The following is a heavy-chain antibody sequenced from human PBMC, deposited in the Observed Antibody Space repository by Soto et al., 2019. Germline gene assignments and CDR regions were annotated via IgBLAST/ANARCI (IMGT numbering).Heavy chain of an antibody. D-gene: IGHD6-13*01. Sequence: QVQLQESGPGLVKPSGTLSLTCAVSGGSISTSNWWSWVRQPPGKGLEWIGEVYRTGSTNYNPSPESRVTVSRDKSKTQFSLQLTSVTAADTAVYYCARARATIAAAAIFDCWGQGTLVTVSS. CDR2: VYRTGST. CDR3: ARARATIAAAAIFDC. J-gene: IGHJ4*02. CDR1: GGSISTSNW. V-gene: IGHV4-4*02.